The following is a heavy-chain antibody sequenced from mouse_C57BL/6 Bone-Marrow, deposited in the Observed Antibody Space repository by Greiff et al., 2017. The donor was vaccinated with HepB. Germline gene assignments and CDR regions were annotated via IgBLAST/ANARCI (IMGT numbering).Heavy chain of an antibody. CDR1: GYTFTSYW. CDR3: ASLIYYGNLGFAY. D-gene: IGHD2-1*01. V-gene: IGHV1-53*01. J-gene: IGHJ3*01. Sequence: VKVVESGTELVKPGASVKLSCKASGYTFTSYWMHWVKQRPGQGLEWIGNINPSNGGTNYNEKFKSKATLTVDKSSSTAYMQLSSLTSEDSAVYYCASLIYYGNLGFAYWGQGTLVTVSA. CDR2: INPSNGGT.